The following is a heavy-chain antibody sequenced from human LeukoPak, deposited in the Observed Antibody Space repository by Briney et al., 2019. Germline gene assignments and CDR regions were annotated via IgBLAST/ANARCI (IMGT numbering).Heavy chain of an antibody. CDR3: ATHRAGSSKDV. D-gene: IGHD1-26*01. J-gene: IGHJ6*02. V-gene: IGHV4-38-2*02. CDR2: LFHSGST. Sequence: PSETLSLTCTVSGYSISSGYSWGWIRQPPGKGLEWIGSLFHSGSTYYNPSLKSRVTISVDTSKNQFSLKLSSVTAADTAVYYCATHRAGSSKDVWGQGTTVTVSS. CDR1: GYSISSGYS.